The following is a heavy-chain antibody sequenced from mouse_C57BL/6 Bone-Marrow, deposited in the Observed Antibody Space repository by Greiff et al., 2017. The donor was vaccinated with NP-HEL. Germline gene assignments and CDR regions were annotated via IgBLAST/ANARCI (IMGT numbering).Heavy chain of an antibody. V-gene: IGHV1-50*01. CDR2: IDPSDSYT. Sequence: QVQLQQSGAELVKPGASVKLSCKASGYTFTSYWMQWVKQRPGQGLEWIGEIDPSDSYTNYNQKFKGKATLTVDTSSSTAYMQLSSLTSEDTAVYDCARFITTVVGGDYFDYWGQGTTLTVSS. CDR3: ARFITTVVGGDYFDY. J-gene: IGHJ2*01. D-gene: IGHD1-1*01. CDR1: GYTFTSYW.